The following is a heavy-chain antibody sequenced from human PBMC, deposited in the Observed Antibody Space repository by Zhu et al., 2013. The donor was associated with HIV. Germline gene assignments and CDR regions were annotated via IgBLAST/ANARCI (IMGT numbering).Heavy chain of an antibody. CDR1: GYTFTSYA. CDR3: ARSNGVFRENWNYVQKRSFDY. J-gene: IGHJ4*02. D-gene: IGHD1-7*01. CDR2: INAGNGNT. V-gene: IGHV1-3*01. Sequence: QVQLVQSGAEVKKPGASVKVSCKASGYTFTSYAMHWVRQAPGQRLEWMGWINAGNGNTKYSQKFQGRVTITRDTSASTAYMELSSLRSEDTAVYYCARSNGVFRENWNYVQKRSFDYWGQGTLVTVSS.